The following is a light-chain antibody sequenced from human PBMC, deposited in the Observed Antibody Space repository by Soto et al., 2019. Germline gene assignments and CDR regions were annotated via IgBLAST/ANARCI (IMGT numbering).Light chain of an antibody. CDR2: DVS. CDR3: QQYDSYSWT. J-gene: IGKJ1*01. Sequence: DIQMTQSPSTLSASVGERVTISCRASQSVTNWLAWYQQKPGKAPKLLIYDVSSLESGVPSRFSGSGSATEFILTISSLQPEDFATYYCQQYDSYSWTFGQGTKVDIK. CDR1: QSVTNW. V-gene: IGKV1-5*01.